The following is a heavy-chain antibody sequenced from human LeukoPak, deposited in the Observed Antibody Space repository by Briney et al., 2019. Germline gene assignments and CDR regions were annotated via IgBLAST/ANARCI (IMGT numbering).Heavy chain of an antibody. D-gene: IGHD2-21*02. CDR2: ISSSGGNT. V-gene: IGHV3-23*01. J-gene: IGHJ4*02. CDR3: AKRDRPCSGDCSAPYYFDY. CDR1: EFTFISYA. Sequence: GWSLRLSCAASEFTFISYAMIWVRQAPGKGLEWVSSISSSGGNTYYADSVKGRFTISRDNSKNTLYLQMSSLRAEDTAVYYCAKRDRPCSGDCSAPYYFDYWGQGTLVTASS.